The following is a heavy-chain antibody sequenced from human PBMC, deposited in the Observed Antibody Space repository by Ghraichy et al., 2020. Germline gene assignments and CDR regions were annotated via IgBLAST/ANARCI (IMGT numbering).Heavy chain of an antibody. CDR2: MNPNSGNT. Sequence: ASVKVSCKASGYTFTSYDINWVRQATGQGLEWMGWMNPNSGNTGYAQKFQGRVTMTRNTSISTAYMELSSLRSEDTAVYYCARVLLYYDFWSGYLGVSTNWYFDLWGRGTLVTVSS. V-gene: IGHV1-8*01. D-gene: IGHD3-3*01. J-gene: IGHJ2*01. CDR1: GYTFTSYD. CDR3: ARVLLYYDFWSGYLGVSTNWYFDL.